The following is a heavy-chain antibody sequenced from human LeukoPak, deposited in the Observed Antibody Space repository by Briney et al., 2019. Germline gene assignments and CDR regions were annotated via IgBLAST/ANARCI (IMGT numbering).Heavy chain of an antibody. CDR2: INPNSGGT. V-gene: IGHV1-2*06. J-gene: IGHJ4*02. Sequence: ASVKVSCKASGYTFTGYYMHWVRQAPGQGLEWMGRINPNSGGTNYAQKFQGRVTMTRDTSISTAYMELCRLRSDDTAVYYCARVVLPYSSGFTLGYWGQGTLVTVSS. D-gene: IGHD6-19*01. CDR3: ARVVLPYSSGFTLGY. CDR1: GYTFTGYY.